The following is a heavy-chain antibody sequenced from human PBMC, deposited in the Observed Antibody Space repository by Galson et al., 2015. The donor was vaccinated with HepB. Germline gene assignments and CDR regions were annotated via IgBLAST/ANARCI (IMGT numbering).Heavy chain of an antibody. V-gene: IGHV3-11*05. CDR1: GFTFSDDY. CDR3: ARARGSGPAAYSDY. J-gene: IGHJ4*02. D-gene: IGHD6-19*01. CDR2: ISSSSDFT. Sequence: SLRLSCAASGFTFSDDYMSWIRQAPGKGLDWISYISSSSDFTNYADSVRSRFTISRDNAKNSLYLQMNSLRVEDTAVYYCARARGSGPAAYSDYWGQGILVTVSS.